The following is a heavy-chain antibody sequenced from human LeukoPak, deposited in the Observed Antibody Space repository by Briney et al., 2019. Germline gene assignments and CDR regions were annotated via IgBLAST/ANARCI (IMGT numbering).Heavy chain of an antibody. J-gene: IGHJ4*02. CDR1: GFTFDDYA. CDR2: ISWNSGSI. V-gene: IGHV3-9*01. Sequence: PGRSLRLSCAASGFTFDDYAMHWVRQAPGKGLEWVSGISWNSGSIGYADSVKGRFTISRDNAKNSPYLQMNSLRAEDTALYYCAKGPIAVAGYFDYWGQGTLVTVSS. CDR3: AKGPIAVAGYFDY. D-gene: IGHD6-19*01.